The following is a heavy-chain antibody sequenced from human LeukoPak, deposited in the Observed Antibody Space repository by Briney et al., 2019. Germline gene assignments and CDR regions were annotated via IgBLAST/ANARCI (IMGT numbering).Heavy chain of an antibody. Sequence: PGGSLRLSCAASGFTFSSYSMNWLRQAPGKGLEWVSSISSSSSYIYYADSVKGRFTISRDNAKNSLYLQMNSLRAEDTAVYYCAREDYDYVWGSYRYTDYWGQGTLVTVSS. CDR1: GFTFSSYS. D-gene: IGHD3-16*02. CDR3: AREDYDYVWGSYRYTDY. J-gene: IGHJ4*02. CDR2: ISSSSSYI. V-gene: IGHV3-21*01.